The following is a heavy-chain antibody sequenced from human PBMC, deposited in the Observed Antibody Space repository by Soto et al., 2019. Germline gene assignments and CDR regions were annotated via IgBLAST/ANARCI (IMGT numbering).Heavy chain of an antibody. CDR3: AHKGYGDYPLDY. D-gene: IGHD4-17*01. CDR1: GFSLSTSGVG. V-gene: IGHV2-5*02. Sequence: SGPTLVNPTQTLTLTCTFSGFSLSTSGVGVGWIRQPPGKALEWLAVVYWDDTKHYSPSLKSRLTITKDTSKNQVVLTMTNMDPVDTAIYFCAHKGYGDYPLDYWGQGTLVTVSS. J-gene: IGHJ4*02. CDR2: VYWDDTK.